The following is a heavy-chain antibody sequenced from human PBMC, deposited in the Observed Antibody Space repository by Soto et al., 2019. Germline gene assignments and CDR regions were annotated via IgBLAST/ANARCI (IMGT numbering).Heavy chain of an antibody. CDR2: IYWDDDK. Sequence: QITLKESGPTLVKPTQTLTLTCTFSGFSLSTSGVGVGWIRQPPGKALEWLALIYWDDDKRYSPSLESRLTITKDTSKNKVFLTMTNMDPVDTATYYCAHAYPLKVLGVVVSGRFDPWGQGTLVTVSS. J-gene: IGHJ5*02. D-gene: IGHD3-3*01. V-gene: IGHV2-5*02. CDR3: AHAYPLKVLGVVVSGRFDP. CDR1: GFSLSTSGVG.